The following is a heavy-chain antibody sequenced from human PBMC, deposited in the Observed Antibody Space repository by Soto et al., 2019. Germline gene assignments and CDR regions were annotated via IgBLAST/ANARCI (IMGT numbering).Heavy chain of an antibody. V-gene: IGHV4-39*01. D-gene: IGHD2-8*01. J-gene: IGHJ3*02. CDR2: IYYSGIT. CDR1: GASIVRSDYY. CDR3: AGPLTTNLDAFEI. Sequence: SETLSLTCTVSGASIVRSDYYWGWVRQPPGKGLEWIGSIYYSGITYYNPSLKSRVTISVDTSKNQFSLKLNSVTAADTAVYYCAGPLTTNLDAFEIWGQGTMVTVSS.